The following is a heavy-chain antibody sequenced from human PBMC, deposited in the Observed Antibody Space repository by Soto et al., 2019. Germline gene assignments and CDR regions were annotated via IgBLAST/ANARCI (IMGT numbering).Heavy chain of an antibody. CDR1: GFTFSSYA. V-gene: IGHV3-23*01. J-gene: IGHJ4*02. Sequence: PGGSLRLSCAASGFTFSSYAMSWVRQAPGKGLEWVSAISGSGGSTYYADSVKGRFTISRDNSKNTLYLQMNSLRAEDTAVYYCAKDNRPGFLEWLLYPTFDYWGQGTLVTVSS. CDR3: AKDNRPGFLEWLLYPTFDY. D-gene: IGHD3-3*01. CDR2: ISGSGGST.